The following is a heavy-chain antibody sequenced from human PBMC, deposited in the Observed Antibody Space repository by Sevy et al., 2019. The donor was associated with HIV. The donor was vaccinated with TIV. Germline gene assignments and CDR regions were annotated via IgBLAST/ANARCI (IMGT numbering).Heavy chain of an antibody. Sequence: GESLKISCAASGFTFSDHYMSWIRQAPGKGLEWVSYISSSGSFTNNADSVKGRFTISRDNANNSLSLQMNSLRAEDTAGYYCARGDSSGCPDYWGQGTLVTVSS. J-gene: IGHJ4*02. CDR3: ARGDSSGCPDY. V-gene: IGHV3-11*06. CDR1: GFTFSDHY. D-gene: IGHD3-22*01. CDR2: ISSSGSFT.